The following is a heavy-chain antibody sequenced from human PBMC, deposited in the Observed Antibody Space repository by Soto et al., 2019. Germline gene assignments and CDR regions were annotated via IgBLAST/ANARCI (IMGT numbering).Heavy chain of an antibody. Sequence: GESLKISCKVYGYSFSNYWIHWVRQMPGKGLEWMGRIDPGNSYTNYSPSFQGHVTISADTSIDTAYLQWSSLKVSDTAMYYCARLYCSSSSCLRGWGQGTLVTVSS. CDR1: GYSFSNYW. CDR3: ARLYCSSSSCLRG. J-gene: IGHJ4*02. V-gene: IGHV5-10-1*01. D-gene: IGHD2-2*01. CDR2: IDPGNSYT.